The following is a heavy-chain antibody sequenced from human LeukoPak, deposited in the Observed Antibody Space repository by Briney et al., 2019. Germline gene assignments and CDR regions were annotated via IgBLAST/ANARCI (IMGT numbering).Heavy chain of an antibody. CDR1: GGSFSGYY. CDR3: ARGNPYYDFWSGPISNGMDV. CDR2: INHSGST. D-gene: IGHD3-3*01. Sequence: KPSETLSLTCAVYGGSFSGYYWSWIRQPPGKGLEWIGEINHSGSTNYNPSLKSRVTISVDTSKNQFSLKLSSVTAADTAVYYCARGNPYYDFWSGPISNGMDVWGQGTTVTVSS. V-gene: IGHV4-34*01. J-gene: IGHJ6*02.